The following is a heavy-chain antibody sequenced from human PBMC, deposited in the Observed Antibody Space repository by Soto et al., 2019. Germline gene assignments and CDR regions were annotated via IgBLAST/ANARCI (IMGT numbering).Heavy chain of an antibody. CDR2: ISYDGSNK. CDR1: GFTFSSYG. Sequence: QVQLVESGGGVVQPGRSLRLSCAASGFTFSSYGMHWVRQAPGKGLEWVAVISYDGSNKYYADSVKGRFTISRDNSKNTLYLQMKSLRAEDTAVYYCAKGLDYPYYFDYWGQGTLVTVSS. J-gene: IGHJ4*02. D-gene: IGHD5-12*01. V-gene: IGHV3-30*18. CDR3: AKGLDYPYYFDY.